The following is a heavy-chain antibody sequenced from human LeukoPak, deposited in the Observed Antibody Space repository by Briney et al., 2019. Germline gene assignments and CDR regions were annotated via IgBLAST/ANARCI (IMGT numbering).Heavy chain of an antibody. Sequence: PGGSLRLSCAASGFSFSSFAMSWVRQAPGKGLKWVSATSGGGGSTYYADSVKGRFTISRDNSKNTLYLQMNSLRVEDTAVYYCAKEGGLGDAFDIWGQGTVVTVSS. CDR2: TSGGGGST. D-gene: IGHD3-16*01. CDR3: AKEGGLGDAFDI. CDR1: GFSFSSFA. J-gene: IGHJ3*02. V-gene: IGHV3-23*01.